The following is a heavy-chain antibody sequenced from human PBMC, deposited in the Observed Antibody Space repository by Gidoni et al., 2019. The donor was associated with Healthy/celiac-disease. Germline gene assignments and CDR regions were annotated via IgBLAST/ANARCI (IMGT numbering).Heavy chain of an antibody. D-gene: IGHD6-13*01. Sequence: AASGFTFSSYGMHWVRQAPGKGLEWVAVISYDGSNNYYADSVQGRFTISRDNSKNTLYLQMNSLRAEDTAVYYCAKDREPMGIAAGTGPFDYWGQGTLVTVSS. CDR2: ISYDGSNN. CDR3: AKDREPMGIAAGTGPFDY. CDR1: GFTFSSYG. V-gene: IGHV3-30*18. J-gene: IGHJ4*02.